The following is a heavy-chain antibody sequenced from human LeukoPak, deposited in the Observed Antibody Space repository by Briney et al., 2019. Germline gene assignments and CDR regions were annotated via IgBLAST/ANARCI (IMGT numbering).Heavy chain of an antibody. J-gene: IGHJ4*02. CDR1: GFTFSSYW. D-gene: IGHD3-9*01. V-gene: IGHV3-7*01. Sequence: GGSLRLSCAASGFTFSSYWMSWVRQAPGKGLEWVANIKQDGSEKYYVDSVKGRFTISRDNAKNSLYLQMNSLRAEDTAVYYCAREQIRYFDWLSTSNFDYWGQGTLVTVSS. CDR2: IKQDGSEK. CDR3: AREQIRYFDWLSTSNFDY.